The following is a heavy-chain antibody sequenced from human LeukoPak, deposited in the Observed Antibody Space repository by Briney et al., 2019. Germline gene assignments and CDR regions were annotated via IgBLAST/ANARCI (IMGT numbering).Heavy chain of an antibody. CDR3: AKRHYDILTSYYKALDY. J-gene: IGHJ4*02. D-gene: IGHD3-9*01. CDR2: ITDSGGST. Sequence: SGGSLRLSCAASGFTFNNYAVSWVRQAPGKGLEWVSTITDSGGSTYYADSVKGRFSISRDNSKNTLYLQMNSLRAEDTAVYYCAKRHYDILTSYYKALDYWGRRTLVTVSS. CDR1: GFTFNNYA. V-gene: IGHV3-23*01.